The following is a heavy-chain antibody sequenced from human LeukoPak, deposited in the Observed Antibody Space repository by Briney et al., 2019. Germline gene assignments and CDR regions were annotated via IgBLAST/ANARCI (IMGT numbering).Heavy chain of an antibody. Sequence: PGGSLRLSCAASGFTFSSYAMSWVRQAPGKGLEWVSAISGSGGSTSYADSVKGRFTISRDNSKNTLYLQMNSLRAEDTAVYYCAKSIQLWFRSTFDYWGQGTLVTVSS. J-gene: IGHJ4*02. D-gene: IGHD5-18*01. CDR3: AKSIQLWFRSTFDY. CDR1: GFTFSSYA. V-gene: IGHV3-23*01. CDR2: ISGSGGST.